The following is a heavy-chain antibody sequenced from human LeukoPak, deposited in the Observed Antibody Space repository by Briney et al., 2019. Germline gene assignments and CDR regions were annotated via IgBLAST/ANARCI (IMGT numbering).Heavy chain of an antibody. J-gene: IGHJ4*02. CDR1: GYTFTSYY. CDR2: ISAYNGNT. CDR3: ARDLLGSHTSYSSGAWDC. V-gene: IGHV1-18*04. D-gene: IGHD3-9*01. Sequence: ASVKVSCKASGYTFTSYYMHWVRQAPGQGLEWIGWISAYNGNTNYAQKLQGRGTMTTETSTSTAYMEMRSLRADETDGYYCARDLLGSHTSYSSGAWDCWGQGTLVTVSS.